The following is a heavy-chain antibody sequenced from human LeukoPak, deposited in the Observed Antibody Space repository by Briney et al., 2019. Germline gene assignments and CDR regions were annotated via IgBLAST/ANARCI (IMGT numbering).Heavy chain of an antibody. Sequence: SETLSLTCTVSGGSISRFYWSWIRQPPGKGLEWIGYIYYGGSTNYNPSLKSRVTISVDTSKNQFSLKLSSVTAADTAVHYCARDRQRGRGYFDYWGQGTLVTVSS. CDR3: ARDRQRGRGYFDY. J-gene: IGHJ4*02. V-gene: IGHV4-59*01. CDR1: GGSISRFY. CDR2: IYYGGST. D-gene: IGHD3-10*01.